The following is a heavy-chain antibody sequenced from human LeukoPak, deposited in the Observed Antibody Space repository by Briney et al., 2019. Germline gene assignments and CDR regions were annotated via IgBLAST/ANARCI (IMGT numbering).Heavy chain of an antibody. Sequence: PGGSLRLSCAASGFTVSSNYMSWVRQAPGKGLEWVSVIYSGGSTYYADSVKGRFTISRDKSKNTLYLQMNSLRAEDTAVYYCASRSGGYYYYMDVWGKGTTVTISS. D-gene: IGHD3-10*01. V-gene: IGHV3-53*01. J-gene: IGHJ6*03. CDR3: ASRSGGYYYYMDV. CDR2: IYSGGST. CDR1: GFTVSSNY.